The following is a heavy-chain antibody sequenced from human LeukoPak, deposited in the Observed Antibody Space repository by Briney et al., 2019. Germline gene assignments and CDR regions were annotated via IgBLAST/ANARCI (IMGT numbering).Heavy chain of an antibody. V-gene: IGHV3-21*01. Sequence: GGSLRLSCAASGFTFSSYSMNWVRKAPGKGLEWVSSISSSSSYIYYADSVKGRFTISRDNAKNSLYLQMNSLRAEDTAVYYWARSNGDIVVVPAAAGIAAPVIDYWGQGTLVTVSS. CDR3: ARSNGDIVVVPAAAGIAAPVIDY. CDR2: ISSSSSYI. J-gene: IGHJ4*02. CDR1: GFTFSSYS. D-gene: IGHD2-2*01.